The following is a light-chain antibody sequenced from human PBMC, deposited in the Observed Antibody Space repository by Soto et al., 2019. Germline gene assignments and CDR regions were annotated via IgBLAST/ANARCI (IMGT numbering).Light chain of an antibody. V-gene: IGKV3-15*01. CDR2: GAS. J-gene: IGKJ4*01. CDR3: QQYNNWPPVT. CDR1: QGIGRN. Sequence: IVMTQSPATLSVSPGERATLSCKASQGIGRNVAWYQQKPGQAPRLLIYGASTRATGIPARFSGSGSGTDFTLTISSLQSEDFAVYFCQQYNNWPPVTFGGGTKADIK.